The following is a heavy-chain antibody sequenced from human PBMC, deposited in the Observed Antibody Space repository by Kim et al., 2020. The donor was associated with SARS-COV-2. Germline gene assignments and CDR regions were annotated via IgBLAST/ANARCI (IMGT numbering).Heavy chain of an antibody. D-gene: IGHD3-16*01. CDR3: AKDPIYDYVWGSSQDYYYGMDV. CDR2: ISGSGGST. J-gene: IGHJ6*02. V-gene: IGHV3-23*01. Sequence: GGSLRLSCAASGFTFSSYAMSWVRQAPGKGLEWVSAISGSGGSTYYADSVKGRFTISRDNSKNTLYLQMNSLRAEDTAVYYCAKDPIYDYVWGSSQDYYYGMDVWGQGTTVTVSS. CDR1: GFTFSSYA.